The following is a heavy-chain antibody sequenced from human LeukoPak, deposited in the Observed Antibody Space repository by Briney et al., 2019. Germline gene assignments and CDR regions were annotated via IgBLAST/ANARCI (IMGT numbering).Heavy chain of an antibody. J-gene: IGHJ2*01. Sequence: GGSPRLSCVASGFTFSTYWMTWVRQAPGMGLEWVANIKPDGSEKNYVDSVKGRYTISRDNAKNSLYVQLNSLRAEDMAVYFCARVTSYDRDNYYRWFDLWGRGTLVSVSS. D-gene: IGHD3-22*01. CDR2: IKPDGSEK. CDR3: ARVTSYDRDNYYRWFDL. CDR1: GFTFSTYW. V-gene: IGHV3-7*03.